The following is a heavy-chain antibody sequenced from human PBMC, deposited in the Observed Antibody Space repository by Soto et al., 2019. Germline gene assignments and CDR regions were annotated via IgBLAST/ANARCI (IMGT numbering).Heavy chain of an antibody. CDR3: ARLLWVGSSWYLGALDI. D-gene: IGHD6-13*01. CDR1: ADSISNYY. CDR2: IYYSGST. J-gene: IGHJ3*02. V-gene: IGHV4-59*08. Sequence: QVQLQESGPGLVKPSETLSLTCTVSADSISNYYWSWIRQPPGQGLAWIGYIYYSGSTHYNPSLQSLVPISVYASKNQFSLKLSSVTAPDTSVYYCARLLWVGSSWYLGALDIWGQGTMVTVSS.